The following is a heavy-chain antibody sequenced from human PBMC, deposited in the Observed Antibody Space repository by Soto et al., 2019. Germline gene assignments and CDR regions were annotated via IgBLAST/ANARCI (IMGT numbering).Heavy chain of an antibody. CDR2: IYHSGST. CDR1: SGSICSGGFS. J-gene: IGHJ5*02. CDR3: ARDTTMVRGGRLWFDP. Sequence: PSETLSLTCAVSSGSICSGGFSWRWIRQPPGKGLEWIGYIYHSGSTYYNPSLKSRVTISVDTSKNQFSLKLSSVTAADTAVYYCARDTTMVRGGRLWFDPWGQGTLVTVSS. V-gene: IGHV4-30-2*01. D-gene: IGHD3-10*01.